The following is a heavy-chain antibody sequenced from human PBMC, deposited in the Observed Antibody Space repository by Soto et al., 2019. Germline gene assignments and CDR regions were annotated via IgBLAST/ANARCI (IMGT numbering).Heavy chain of an antibody. V-gene: IGHV3-23*01. D-gene: IGHD3-10*01. Sequence: TWVRQAPGKGLEWVSTIDGSGATTYYADFVEGRFTVSRDNSKNTVYVQMNNLRADDTALYYCAKNSGWFDSWGQGTLVTVSS. CDR2: IDGSGATT. CDR3: AKNSGWFDS. J-gene: IGHJ5*01.